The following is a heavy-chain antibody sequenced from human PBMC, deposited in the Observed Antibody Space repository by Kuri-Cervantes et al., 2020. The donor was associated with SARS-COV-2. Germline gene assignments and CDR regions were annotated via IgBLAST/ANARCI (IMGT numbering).Heavy chain of an antibody. CDR1: GFTFSSYA. J-gene: IGHJ6*03. V-gene: IGHV3-21*01. CDR2: ISSSSSYI. CDR3: ASLGFDDNLYYYYYMDV. D-gene: IGHD5-12*01. Sequence: GESLKISCAASGFTFSSYAMHWVRQAPGKGLEWVSSISSSSSYIYYADSVKGRFTISRDNAKNSLYLQMNSLRAEDTAVYYCASLGFDDNLYYYYYMDVWGKGTTVTVSS.